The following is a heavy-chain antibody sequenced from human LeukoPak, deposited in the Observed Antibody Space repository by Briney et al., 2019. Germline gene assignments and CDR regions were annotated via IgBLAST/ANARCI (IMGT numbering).Heavy chain of an antibody. V-gene: IGHV3-30*04. CDR1: GFTFSSYA. CDR2: ISYDGSNK. D-gene: IGHD2-2*01. Sequence: PGGSLRLSCAASGFTFSSYAMHWVRQAPGKGLEWVAVISYDGSNKYYADSVKGRFTISRDNSKNTLYLQMNSLRAEDTAVYYCARDFACTSCSDYWGQGTLATVSS. J-gene: IGHJ4*02. CDR3: ARDFACTSCSDY.